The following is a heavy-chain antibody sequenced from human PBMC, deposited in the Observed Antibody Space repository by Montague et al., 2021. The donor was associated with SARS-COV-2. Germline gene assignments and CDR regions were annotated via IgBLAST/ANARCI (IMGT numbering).Heavy chain of an antibody. Sequence: TLSLTCSVSGVSLNGASYHWTWIRQPPGKGLEWIGYIFYSGSAKYNPSLKSRLTISVDTSKNQFSLNLSSVTAADTALYFCARDAVVGLDDWGQGTTVTVSS. J-gene: IGHJ6*02. CDR3: ARDAVVGLDD. CDR1: GVSLNGASYH. V-gene: IGHV4-31*03. CDR2: IFYSGSA. D-gene: IGHD6-19*01.